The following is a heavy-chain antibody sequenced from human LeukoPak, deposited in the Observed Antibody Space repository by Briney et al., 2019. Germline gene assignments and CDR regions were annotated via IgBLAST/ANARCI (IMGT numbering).Heavy chain of an antibody. CDR1: GGSVTSTNG. J-gene: IGHJ4*02. CDR3: AREGGFYRPLDY. Sequence: SAPLSLTCDESGGSVTSTNGWTSVRQPPGKGLEWIGEVHLDGRTNYNPSLKSRLIMSVDLPENHISLKLTSVTAADTAVYYCAREGGFYRPLDYSGQGTLVTVSS. D-gene: IGHD3-3*01. CDR2: VHLDGRT. V-gene: IGHV4-4*02.